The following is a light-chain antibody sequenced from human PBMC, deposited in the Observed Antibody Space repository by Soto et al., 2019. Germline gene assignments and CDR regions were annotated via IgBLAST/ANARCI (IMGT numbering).Light chain of an antibody. CDR3: QQHNTYPLT. Sequence: DMQLTQSPSFLSASVGDRVTITCRASQAISNFLAWYQQKPGKAPKLLIYEASTLQSGVPSRFSGSRSGTEFTLTINSLQPEDFATYYCQQHNTYPLTSGGGTKVEIK. J-gene: IGKJ4*01. V-gene: IGKV1-9*01. CDR1: QAISNF. CDR2: EAS.